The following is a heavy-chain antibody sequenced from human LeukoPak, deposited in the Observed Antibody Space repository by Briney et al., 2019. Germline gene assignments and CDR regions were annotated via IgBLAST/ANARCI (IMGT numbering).Heavy chain of an antibody. Sequence: SQTLSLTCGVSGTSFSVKSASWNWIRQSPSSGLEWLGRTYYRSKWFTDYAVSVRGRVTINADTANNQFSLQLSAVTPEDTALYYCTRDSGSYYGHFDSWGQGTLVTVSS. D-gene: IGHD1-26*01. CDR2: TYYRSKWFT. CDR1: GTSFSVKSAS. CDR3: TRDSGSYYGHFDS. V-gene: IGHV6-1*01. J-gene: IGHJ4*02.